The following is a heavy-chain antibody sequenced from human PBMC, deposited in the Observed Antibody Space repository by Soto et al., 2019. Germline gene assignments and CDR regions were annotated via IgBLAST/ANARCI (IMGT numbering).Heavy chain of an antibody. J-gene: IGHJ4*02. CDR2: INPNSGGT. CDR3: ARGPPEGNWGGYFDY. CDR1: GYTFTGYY. Sequence: GASVKVSCKASGYTFTGYYMHWVRQAPGQGLEWMGWINPNSGGTNYAQKFQGWVTMTRDTSISTAYMELSRLRSDDTAVYYCARGPPEGNWGGYFDYWGQGTLVTVSS. V-gene: IGHV1-2*04. D-gene: IGHD7-27*01.